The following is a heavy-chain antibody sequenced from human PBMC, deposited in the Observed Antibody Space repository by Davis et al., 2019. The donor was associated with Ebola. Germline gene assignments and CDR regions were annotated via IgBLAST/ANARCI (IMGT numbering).Heavy chain of an antibody. CDR2: IYHSGST. D-gene: IGHD6-6*01. V-gene: IGHV4-38-2*02. CDR1: GYSISSGYY. Sequence: MPSETLSLTCTVSGYSISSGYYWGWIRQPPGKGLEWIGSIYHSGSTYYNPSLKSRVTISVDTSKNQFSLKLSSVTAADTAVYYCARARGSSPYNWFDPWGQGTLVTVSS. CDR3: ARARGSSPYNWFDP. J-gene: IGHJ5*02.